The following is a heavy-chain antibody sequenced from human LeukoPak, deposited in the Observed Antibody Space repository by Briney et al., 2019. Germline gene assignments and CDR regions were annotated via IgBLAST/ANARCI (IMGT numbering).Heavy chain of an antibody. CDR1: GYTFTSYG. D-gene: IGHD3-16*01. CDR3: ARDLGDGDYLSY. Sequence: GASVKVSCKASGYTFTSYGISWVGPAPGQGLEWMGWISAYNGNTNYAQKLQGRVTITTDTSTSTAYIELRSLRSDDTAVYYCARDLGDGDYLSYWGQGTLVTVSS. V-gene: IGHV1-18*01. J-gene: IGHJ4*02. CDR2: ISAYNGNT.